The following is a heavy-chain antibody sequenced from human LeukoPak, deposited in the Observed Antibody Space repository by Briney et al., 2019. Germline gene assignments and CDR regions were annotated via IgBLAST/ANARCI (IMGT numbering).Heavy chain of an antibody. CDR3: ARETPDSSSWTVFDY. Sequence: GGSLRLSCEASGFPFSSYVMHWVRQAPGKGLEWVAFIRFDGSVKYSAVSEKGRFTISRDNAKNSLYLQMNSLRAEDTAVYYCARETPDSSSWTVFDYWGQGTLVTVSS. CDR2: IRFDGSVK. V-gene: IGHV3-30*02. D-gene: IGHD6-13*01. J-gene: IGHJ4*02. CDR1: GFPFSSYV.